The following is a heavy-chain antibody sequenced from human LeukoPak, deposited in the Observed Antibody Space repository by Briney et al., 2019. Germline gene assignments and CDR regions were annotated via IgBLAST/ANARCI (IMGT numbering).Heavy chain of an antibody. CDR2: INPNSGGT. CDR1: GYTFTVYY. D-gene: IGHD2-2*01. J-gene: IGHJ3*02. Sequence: ASGKVSCKASGYTFTVYYMHWVRQAPGQGLELMGWINPNSGGTNYAQKFQGRVTMTRDTSISTAYMELSRLRSDDTAVYYCARAWTYQLLAPHDAFDIWGQGTMVTVSS. CDR3: ARAWTYQLLAPHDAFDI. V-gene: IGHV1-2*02.